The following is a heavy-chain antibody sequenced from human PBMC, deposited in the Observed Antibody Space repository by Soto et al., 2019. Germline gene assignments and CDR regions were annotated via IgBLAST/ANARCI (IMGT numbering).Heavy chain of an antibody. CDR1: GGSFSGYY. CDR3: TRGLDRGIPTHLYWFDP. D-gene: IGHD1-26*01. V-gene: IGHV4-34*01. CDR2: INHSGST. J-gene: IGHJ5*02. Sequence: QVQLQQWGAGLLKPSETLSLTCAVYGGSFSGYYWSWIRQPPGKGLEWIGEINHSGSTNYNPSLKSRVTISVDTSKNHLSLRLSSVTAADTAVYYCTRGLDRGIPTHLYWFDPWGQGTLVTASS.